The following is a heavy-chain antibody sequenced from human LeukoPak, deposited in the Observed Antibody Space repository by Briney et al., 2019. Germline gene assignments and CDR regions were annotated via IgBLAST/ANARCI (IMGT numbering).Heavy chain of an antibody. CDR2: IYYSGST. Sequence: SETLSLTCTVSGGSISSYYWSWIRQPPGKGLEWIGYIYYSGSTNYNPSLKSRVTISVDTSKNQFSLKLSSVTAADTAVYYCARGKLTMVRGAPFDYWGQGTLVTVSS. CDR3: ARGKLTMVRGAPFDY. D-gene: IGHD3-10*01. J-gene: IGHJ4*02. V-gene: IGHV4-59*12. CDR1: GGSISSYY.